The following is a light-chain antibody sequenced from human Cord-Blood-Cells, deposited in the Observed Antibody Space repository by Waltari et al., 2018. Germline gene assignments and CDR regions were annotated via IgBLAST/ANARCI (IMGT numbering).Light chain of an antibody. CDR1: SGHSSSA. J-gene: IGLJ2*01. Sequence: QLVLTQSPSASASLGASVKLPCTLRSGHSSSAIPWHQQQPEKGPRYLMKLNSDGSHSKGDGIPDRFSGSSSGAERYLTISSLQSEDEADYYCQTWGTGIQVFGGGTKLTVL. V-gene: IGLV4-69*01. CDR2: LNSDGSH. CDR3: QTWGTGIQV.